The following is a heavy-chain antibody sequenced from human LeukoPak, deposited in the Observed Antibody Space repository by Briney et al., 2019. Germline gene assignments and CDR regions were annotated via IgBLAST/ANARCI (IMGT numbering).Heavy chain of an antibody. J-gene: IGHJ6*02. V-gene: IGHV3-72*01. Sequence: GGSLRLSCAASGFIFSDHYMDWVRQAPGKGLEWVGRIRNKANSFTTEYAASVKGRFTVSRDDSQNSVFLQMRSLRTEDTAIYYCARGADGSYVGYYYGMDVWGQGTTVTASS. CDR2: IRNKANSFTT. D-gene: IGHD1-26*01. CDR1: GFIFSDHY. CDR3: ARGADGSYVGYYYGMDV.